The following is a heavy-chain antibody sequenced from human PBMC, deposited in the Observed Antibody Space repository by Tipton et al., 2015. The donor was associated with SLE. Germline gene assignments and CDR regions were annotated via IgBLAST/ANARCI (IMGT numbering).Heavy chain of an antibody. D-gene: IGHD2-2*01. J-gene: IGHJ6*03. CDR1: GGSFSGYY. CDR3: ARGKGYCSSTSCYAYYYYMDV. Sequence: TLSLTCAVYGGSFSGYYWRWIRQPPGKGLEWIGEINHSGSTNYNPSLKSRVTISVDTSKNQFSLKLSSVTAADTAVYYCARGKGYCSSTSCYAYYYYMDVWGKGTTVTVSS. CDR2: INHSGST. V-gene: IGHV4-34*01.